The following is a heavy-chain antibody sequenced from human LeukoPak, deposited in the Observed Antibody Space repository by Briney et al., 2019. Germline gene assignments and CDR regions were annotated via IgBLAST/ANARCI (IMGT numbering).Heavy chain of an antibody. V-gene: IGHV3-74*01. CDR3: VIDLGDYNDF. CDR1: GITFSSYW. CDR2: INTQGTYT. D-gene: IGHD2-15*01. J-gene: IGHJ4*02. Sequence: GGSLRLSCAVSGITFSSYWMHWVRQDPGRELLWVSRINTQGTYTNYADSVKGRFTISRDNAKNTLYLQMSSLRADDTAVYYCVIDLGDYNDFWGQRTLVSVSS.